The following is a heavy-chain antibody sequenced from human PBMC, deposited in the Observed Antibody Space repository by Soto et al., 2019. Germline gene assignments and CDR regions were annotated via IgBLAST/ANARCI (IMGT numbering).Heavy chain of an antibody. CDR1: GYTFTGHY. CDR3: GRGRSGQIVVFY. CDR2: IGPESGAT. V-gene: IGHV1-2*02. D-gene: IGHD1-26*01. Sequence: ASVKVVCKASGYTFTGHYIQWVRQAPEQGPEWMGEIGPESGATRYAQKFQGRVTMTRDTSITTVYMELTNLSPDDTAVYYCGRGRSGQIVVFYWGQGTPVTVSS. J-gene: IGHJ4*02.